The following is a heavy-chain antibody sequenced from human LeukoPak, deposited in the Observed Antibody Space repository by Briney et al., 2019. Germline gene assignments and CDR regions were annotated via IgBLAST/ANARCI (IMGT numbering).Heavy chain of an antibody. CDR3: ARDGGLQSHFDY. D-gene: IGHD5-24*01. CDR1: GDSFNEYY. CDR2: IYHNGSS. Sequence: SETLSLTCSVFGDSFNEYYWNWVRQPPGKGLQWIGYIYHNGSSNYNPSLKGRLTISVDTAKNQLSLKLTSVTAADTAVYYCARDGGLQSHFDYWGQGALVTGSS. J-gene: IGHJ4*02. V-gene: IGHV4-59*01.